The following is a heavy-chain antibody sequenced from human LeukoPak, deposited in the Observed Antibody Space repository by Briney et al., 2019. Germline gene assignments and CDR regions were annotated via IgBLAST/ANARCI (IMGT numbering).Heavy chain of an antibody. V-gene: IGHV3-23*01. Sequence: GGSLRLSCAASGFTFSSYAMSWVRQAPGKGLEWVSAISGSGGSTYYADSVKGRFTISRDNSKNTLYLQMNSLRAEDTAVYYCPKDDDFYCGGDCYSGYWGQGTLVTVSS. CDR3: PKDDDFYCGGDCYSGY. D-gene: IGHD2-21*02. CDR1: GFTFSSYA. CDR2: ISGSGGST. J-gene: IGHJ4*02.